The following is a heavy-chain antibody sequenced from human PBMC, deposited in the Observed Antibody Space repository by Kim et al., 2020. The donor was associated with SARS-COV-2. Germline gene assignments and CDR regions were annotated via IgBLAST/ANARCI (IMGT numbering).Heavy chain of an antibody. CDR1: GFTFSKYA. Sequence: GGSLRLSCAASGFTFSKYAMSWTRQAPGKGLEWVSTISDSGLGTHYADSVKGRFTISRDNSKNTLFLQMNSLRVEDTAIYYCDASDFWGQGSLVTVSS. J-gene: IGHJ4*02. V-gene: IGHV3-23*01. CDR3: DASDF. CDR2: ISDSGLGT.